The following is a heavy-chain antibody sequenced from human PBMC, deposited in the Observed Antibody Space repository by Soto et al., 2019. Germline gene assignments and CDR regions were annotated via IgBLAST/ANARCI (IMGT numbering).Heavy chain of an antibody. CDR2: IIPIFGTA. D-gene: IGHD6-6*01. Sequence: VKVSCKASGGTFSSYAISWVRQAPGQGLEWMGEIIPIFGTANYAQKFQGRVTITADESTSTAYMELSSLRSEDTAVYYCARDMAYSSSSMYYYYGMGVWGQGTMVTVSS. CDR1: GGTFSSYA. J-gene: IGHJ6*02. V-gene: IGHV1-69*01. CDR3: ARDMAYSSSSMYYYYGMGV.